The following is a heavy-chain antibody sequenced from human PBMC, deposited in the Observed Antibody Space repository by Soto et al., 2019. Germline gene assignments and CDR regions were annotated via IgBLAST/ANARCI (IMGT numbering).Heavy chain of an antibody. J-gene: IGHJ5*02. CDR2: IYYSGST. D-gene: IGHD6-13*01. CDR3: ARGTIAAAGTGIDP. V-gene: IGHV4-30-4*01. CDR1: GGSISSGDYY. Sequence: SETLSLTCTVSGGSISSGDYYWSWIRQPPGKGLEWIGYIYYSGSTYYNPSLKSRVTISVDTSKNQSSLKLSSVTAADTAVYYCARGTIAAAGTGIDPWGQGTLVTVSS.